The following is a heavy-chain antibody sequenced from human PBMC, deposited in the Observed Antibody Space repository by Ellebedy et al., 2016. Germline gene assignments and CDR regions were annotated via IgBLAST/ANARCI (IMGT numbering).Heavy chain of an antibody. CDR3: AREMITFGGVIPNDAFDI. CDR2: IIPIFGTA. Sequence: SVKVSXXASGYTFTSYGISWVRQAPGQGLELMGGIIPIFGTANYAQKFQGRVTITADESTSTAYMELSSLRSEDTAVYYCAREMITFGGVIPNDAFDIWGQGTMVTVSS. D-gene: IGHD3-16*02. V-gene: IGHV1-69*13. J-gene: IGHJ3*02. CDR1: GYTFTSYG.